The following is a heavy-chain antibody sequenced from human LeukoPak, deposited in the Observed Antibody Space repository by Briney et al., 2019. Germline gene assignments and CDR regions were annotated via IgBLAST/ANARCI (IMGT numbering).Heavy chain of an antibody. D-gene: IGHD3-16*01. J-gene: IGHJ5*02. CDR1: GYTFTSYG. CDR3: ARARGEGPLVWFDP. CDR2: ISAYNGNT. V-gene: IGHV1-18*01. Sequence: GASVTVSCKASGYTFTSYGISWVRQAPGQGLEWMGWISAYNGNTNYAQTLQGRVTMTTDTSTSTPYMELRSLRSDDTPVYYCARARGEGPLVWFDPWGQGTLVTVSS.